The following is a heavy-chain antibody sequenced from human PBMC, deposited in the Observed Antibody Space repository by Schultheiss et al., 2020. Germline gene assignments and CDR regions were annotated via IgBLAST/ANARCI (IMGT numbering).Heavy chain of an antibody. J-gene: IGHJ6*02. CDR2: IYYSGST. V-gene: IGHV4-31*03. D-gene: IGHD3-16*02. CDR1: GGSISSGGYY. CDR3: ARDYYDYVWGSYRYYYYGMDV. Sequence: SETLSLTCTVSGGSISSGGYYWSWIRQHPGKGLEWIGYIYYSGSTYYNPSLKSRVTISVDTSKNQFSLKLSSVTAADTAVYYCARDYYDYVWGSYRYYYYGMDVWGQGTTVTVSS.